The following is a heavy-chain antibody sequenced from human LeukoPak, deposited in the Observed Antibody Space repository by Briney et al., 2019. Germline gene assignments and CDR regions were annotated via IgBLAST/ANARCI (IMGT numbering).Heavy chain of an antibody. CDR2: IYSGVST. V-gene: IGHV3-66*01. CDR3: ASSGYHYQLDY. D-gene: IGHD3-22*01. J-gene: IGHJ4*02. Sequence: GGSLRLSSAASGFTVISNYMNWVRQAPGKGLEWVSVIYSGVSTYYADSVKGRFTISRDNSKNTLYLQMNSLRGEDTAVYYCASSGYHYQLDYWGQGTLVTVSS. CDR1: GFTVISNY.